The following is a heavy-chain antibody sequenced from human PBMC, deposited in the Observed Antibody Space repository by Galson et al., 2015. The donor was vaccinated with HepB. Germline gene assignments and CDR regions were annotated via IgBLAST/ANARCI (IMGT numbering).Heavy chain of an antibody. CDR2: TRNKANSYTT. V-gene: IGHV3-72*01. CDR3: ARSSSNWYPVFDY. CDR1: GFTFSDHY. J-gene: IGHJ4*02. Sequence: SLRLSCAASGFTFSDHYMDWVRQAPGKGLEWVGRTRNKANSYTTEYAASVKGRFTISRDDSKNSVYLQMNSLKTEDTAVYYCARSSSNWYPVFDYWGQGTLVTVSS. D-gene: IGHD6-13*01.